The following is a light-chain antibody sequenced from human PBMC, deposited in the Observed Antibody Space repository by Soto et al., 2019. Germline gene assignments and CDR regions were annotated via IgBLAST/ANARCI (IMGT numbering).Light chain of an antibody. Sequence: QSALTQPASVSGSPGQSITISCTGTSSDVGSYNLVSWYQHRPGKAPQLMIYEVNKRPSGVSDRFSGSKSGNTASLTVSGLQAEDEAAYYFCSYAGSSSVLFGGGTKLTVL. CDR3: CSYAGSSSVL. CDR1: SSDVGSYNL. CDR2: EVN. V-gene: IGLV2-23*02. J-gene: IGLJ2*01.